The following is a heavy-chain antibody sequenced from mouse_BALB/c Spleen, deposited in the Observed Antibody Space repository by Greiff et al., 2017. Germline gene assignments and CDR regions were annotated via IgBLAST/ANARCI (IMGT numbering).Heavy chain of an antibody. D-gene: IGHD1-1*01. J-gene: IGHJ4*01. Sequence: VQLQQSGTVLARPGASVKMSCKASGYTFTSYWMHWVKQRPGQGLEWIGAIYPGNSDTSYNQKFKGKAKLTAVTSTSTAYMELSSLTNEDSAVYYCTVYYEELFYYAMDYWGQGTSGTVSS. CDR2: IYPGNSDT. V-gene: IGHV1-5*01. CDR1: GYTFTSYW. CDR3: TVYYEELFYYAMDY.